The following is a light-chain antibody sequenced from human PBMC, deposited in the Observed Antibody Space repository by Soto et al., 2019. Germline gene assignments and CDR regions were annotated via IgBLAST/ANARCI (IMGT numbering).Light chain of an antibody. CDR3: AAWDDSLSAVV. Sequence: QSVLTQPPSVSGAPGQTITISCTGSSSNIGAGYDVHWYQQLPGRAPKLLIHHNSLRPSGVPDRFSGSKSGTSGSLAISGLRSDDEADYYCAAWDDSLSAVVFGGGTKLTVL. V-gene: IGLV1-40*01. CDR1: SSNIGAGYD. CDR2: HNS. J-gene: IGLJ2*01.